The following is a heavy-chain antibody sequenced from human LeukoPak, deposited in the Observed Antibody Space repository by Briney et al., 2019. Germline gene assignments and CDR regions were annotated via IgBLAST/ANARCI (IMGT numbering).Heavy chain of an antibody. CDR1: GGSISSSSYY. CDR3: ARDGDGGGDPALYFQH. J-gene: IGHJ1*01. V-gene: IGHV4-39*07. D-gene: IGHD4-17*01. Sequence: SETLSLTCTVSGGSISSSSYYWGWIRQPPGKGLEWIGSIYYSGSTYYNPSLKSRVTISVDTSKNQFSLKLTSVTAADTALYYCARDGDGGGDPALYFQHWGQGTLVTVSS. CDR2: IYYSGST.